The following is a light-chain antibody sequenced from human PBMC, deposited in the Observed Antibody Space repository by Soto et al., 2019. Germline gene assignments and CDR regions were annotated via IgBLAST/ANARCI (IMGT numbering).Light chain of an antibody. CDR2: GAS. V-gene: IGKV3-20*01. J-gene: IGKJ4*01. CDR3: QQYGSSPN. Sequence: IVLTQSPGTLSFSPGERATLSCRASQSVSSSYLAWYQQKPGQAPRLLIYGASSRATGIPDRFSGSGSGTDFTLTISRLEPEDFAVYYCQQYGSSPNFGGGTKVDI. CDR1: QSVSSSY.